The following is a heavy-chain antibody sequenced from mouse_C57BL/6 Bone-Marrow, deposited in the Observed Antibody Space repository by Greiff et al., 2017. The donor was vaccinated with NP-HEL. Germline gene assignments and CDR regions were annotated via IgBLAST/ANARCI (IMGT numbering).Heavy chain of an antibody. D-gene: IGHD1-1*01. CDR3: AEIPAYDYCSSYGYFDY. V-gene: IGHV1-55*01. CDR2: IYPGSGST. Sequence: QVQLQQPGAELVKPGASVKMSCKASGYTFTSYWITWVKQRPGQGLEWIGDIYPGSGSTNYNEKFKSKATLTVDTSSSTAYMQLSSLTSEDSAVYYCAEIPAYDYCSSYGYFDYWGQGTTLTVSS. J-gene: IGHJ2*01. CDR1: GYTFTSYW.